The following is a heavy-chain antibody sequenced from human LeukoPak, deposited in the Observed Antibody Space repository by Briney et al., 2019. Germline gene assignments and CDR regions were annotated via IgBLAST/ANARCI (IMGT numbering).Heavy chain of an antibody. CDR1: GFTFSNYA. Sequence: GGSLRLSCSASGFTFSNYAMHWVRQAPGKGLEYISSITGSGHTTYYAGSLKGRFTISRDNSKNTLYLQMSSLRGEDTAVYYCVKDPSGTYSFDYWGQGTLVTVSS. D-gene: IGHD1-26*01. V-gene: IGHV3-64D*06. J-gene: IGHJ4*02. CDR3: VKDPSGTYSFDY. CDR2: ITGSGHTT.